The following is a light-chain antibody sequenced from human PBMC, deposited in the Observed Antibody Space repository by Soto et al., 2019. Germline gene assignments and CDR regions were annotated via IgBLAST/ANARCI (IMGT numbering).Light chain of an antibody. J-gene: IGKJ3*01. CDR1: QTINSY. CDR3: QQSYRTRFT. V-gene: IGKV1-39*01. CDR2: AAS. Sequence: DIQMTQSPSSLSASAGDRVTIICRARQTINSYLNWYQHKPGKAPKLLIYAASRLQSGVPSRFSGSGSGTDFTITISNLKPEDVATYYCQQSYRTRFTFGPGTKVDLK.